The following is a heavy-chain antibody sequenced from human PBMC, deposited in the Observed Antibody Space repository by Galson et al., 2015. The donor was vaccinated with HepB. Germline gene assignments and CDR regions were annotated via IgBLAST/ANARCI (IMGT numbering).Heavy chain of an antibody. J-gene: IGHJ6*02. D-gene: IGHD3-22*01. CDR1: GGTFSSYA. V-gene: IGHV1-69*13. CDR2: IIPIFGTA. CDR3: TRGYYYDSSGYGRLWHYGMDV. Sequence: SVKVSCKASGGTFSSYAISWVRQAPGQGLEWMGGIIPIFGTANYAQKFQGRVTITADESTSTAYMELSSLRSEDTAVYYCTRGYYYDSSGYGRLWHYGMDVWGQGTTVTVSS.